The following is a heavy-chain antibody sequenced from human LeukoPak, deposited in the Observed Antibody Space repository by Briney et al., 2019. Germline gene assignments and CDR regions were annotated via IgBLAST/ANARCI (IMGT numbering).Heavy chain of an antibody. V-gene: IGHV4-4*07. CDR2: ISTGGST. Sequence: SETLSLTCTVSGASISGSYCTWIRQPAGEGLEWIGRISTGGSTTYNPSLKSRVTMSLDTSKNQFSLNLTSVTAADTAVYYCARDQTYYVSSGYYYVTYFQHWGQGILVTVSS. CDR3: ARDQTYYVSSGYYYVTYFQH. D-gene: IGHD3-22*01. CDR1: GASISGSY. J-gene: IGHJ1*01.